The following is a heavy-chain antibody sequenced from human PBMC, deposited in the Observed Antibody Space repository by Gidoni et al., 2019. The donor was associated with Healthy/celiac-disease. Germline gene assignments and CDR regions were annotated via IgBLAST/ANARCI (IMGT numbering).Heavy chain of an antibody. V-gene: IGHV1-46*01. J-gene: IGHJ4*02. CDR2: INPSGGST. D-gene: IGHD3-10*01. CDR1: GSTFTSYY. Sequence: QVQLVQSGAEVKKPGASVKVSCKASGSTFTSYYMHWVRQAPGQGLEWMGIINPSGGSTSYAQKFQGRVTMTRDTSTSTVYMELSSLRSEDTAVYYCARNPLWFGEPHGYYFDYWGQGTLVTVSS. CDR3: ARNPLWFGEPHGYYFDY.